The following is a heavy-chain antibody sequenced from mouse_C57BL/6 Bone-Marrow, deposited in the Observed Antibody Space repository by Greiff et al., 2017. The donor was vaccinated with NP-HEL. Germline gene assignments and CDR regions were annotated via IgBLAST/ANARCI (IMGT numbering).Heavy chain of an antibody. Sequence: VQLQQPGAELVRPGTSVKLSCKASGYTFTSYWMHWVKQRPGQGLEWIGVIDPSDSYTNYNQKFKGQATLTVDTSSSTADMQLSSRTSEDSAVNYCARGPLGFAYWGQGTLVTVSA. CDR2: IDPSDSYT. CDR1: GYTFTSYW. J-gene: IGHJ3*01. CDR3: ARGPLGFAY. V-gene: IGHV1-59*01.